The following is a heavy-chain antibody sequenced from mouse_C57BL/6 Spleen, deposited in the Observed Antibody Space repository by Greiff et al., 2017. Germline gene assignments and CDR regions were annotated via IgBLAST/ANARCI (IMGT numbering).Heavy chain of an antibody. V-gene: IGHV1-47*01. Sequence: QVQLQQSGAELVKPGASVKMSCKASGYTFTTYPIEWMKQNHGKSLAWIGNFHPYNDDTKYNEKFKGKATLTADKSSRTVYLELSRFTSDDSDVYYCARSAITTVGATGEWYFDVWGTGTTVTVSS. D-gene: IGHD1-1*01. CDR3: ARSAITTVGATGEWYFDV. CDR2: FHPYNDDT. CDR1: GYTFTTYP. J-gene: IGHJ1*03.